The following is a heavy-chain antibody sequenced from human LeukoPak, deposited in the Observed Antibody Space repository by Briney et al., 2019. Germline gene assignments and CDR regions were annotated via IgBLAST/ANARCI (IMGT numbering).Heavy chain of an antibody. J-gene: IGHJ4*02. CDR1: GYTFTSYD. V-gene: IGHV1-8*03. Sequence: GASVKVSCKASGYTFTSYDINWVRQATGQGLEWMGWMNPNSGNTGYAQKFQGRVTITRNTSISTAYMELSSLRSEDTAVYYCARGHYDFWSGYYYYWGQGTLVTVSS. D-gene: IGHD3-3*01. CDR2: MNPNSGNT. CDR3: ARGHYDFWSGYYYY.